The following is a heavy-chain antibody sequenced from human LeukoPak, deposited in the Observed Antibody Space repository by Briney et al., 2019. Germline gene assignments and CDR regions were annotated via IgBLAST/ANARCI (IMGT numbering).Heavy chain of an antibody. CDR1: GFTFSDYA. D-gene: IGHD2-21*02. CDR2: ISGGSSGST. J-gene: IGHJ4*02. V-gene: IGHV3-23*01. CDR3: AKHHANTPVVTN. Sequence: GGSLRLSCADSGFTFSDYAMSGVRQAPGKGLEWLSVISGGSSGSTYYADSVTGRFTVSRDNSKNTVDLQMNNLRVDDTAIYYCAKHHANTPVVTNWGQGILVSLSS.